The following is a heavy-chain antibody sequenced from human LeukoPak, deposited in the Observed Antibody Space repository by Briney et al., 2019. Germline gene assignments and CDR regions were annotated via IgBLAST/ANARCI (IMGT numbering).Heavy chain of an antibody. Sequence: GGSLRLSCAASGFTVSSNYMSWVRQAPGKGLEWVSVIYGGGSTYYADSVKGRFTISRDNSKNTLYLQMNSLRAEDTAVYYCARGAWTAYYFDYWGQGTLVTVSS. CDR1: GFTVSSNY. J-gene: IGHJ4*02. CDR3: ARGAWTAYYFDY. CDR2: IYGGGST. D-gene: IGHD3/OR15-3a*01. V-gene: IGHV3-66*01.